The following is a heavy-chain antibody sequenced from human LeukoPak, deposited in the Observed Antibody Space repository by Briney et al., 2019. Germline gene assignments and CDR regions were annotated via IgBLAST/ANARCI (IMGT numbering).Heavy chain of an antibody. Sequence: GESLEISCKGSGYMFDNYWIAWVRQMPGKGLEWMGIVYSGDSDTRYSPSFQGQVSISADKSISTAYLQWSSLKASDTAMYYCARPGGYSYGDAFDIWGQGTMVTVSS. CDR3: ARPGGYSYGDAFDI. D-gene: IGHD5-18*01. CDR1: GYMFDNYW. V-gene: IGHV5-51*01. J-gene: IGHJ3*02. CDR2: VYSGDSDT.